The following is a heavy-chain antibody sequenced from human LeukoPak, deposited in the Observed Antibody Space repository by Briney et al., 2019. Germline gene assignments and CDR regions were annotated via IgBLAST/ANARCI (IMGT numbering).Heavy chain of an antibody. V-gene: IGHV1-18*01. CDR3: ARSGRYSGYDYPNFDY. J-gene: IGHJ4*02. CDR1: GYTFTSYG. D-gene: IGHD5-12*01. Sequence: ASVKVSCKASGYTFTSYGISWVRQAPGQGLEWMGWISAYNGNTNYAQKLQGRVTMTTDTSTSTAYMELRSLRSDDTAVYYCARSGRYSGYDYPNFDYWGQGTLVTVSS. CDR2: ISAYNGNT.